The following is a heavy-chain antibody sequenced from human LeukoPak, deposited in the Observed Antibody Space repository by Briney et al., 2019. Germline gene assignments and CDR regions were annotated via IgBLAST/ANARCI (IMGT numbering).Heavy chain of an antibody. V-gene: IGHV1-69*13. Sequence: SVKVSCKASGGTFSSYAISWVRQTPGQGLEWMGGIIPIFGTANYAQKFQGRVTITADASTSTAYMELSSLRSEETAVYYCARDQGLTAPPPYGLDVWGQGTTVTVSS. CDR2: IIPIFGTA. J-gene: IGHJ6*02. D-gene: IGHD5-18*01. CDR1: GGTFSSYA. CDR3: ARDQGLTAPPPYGLDV.